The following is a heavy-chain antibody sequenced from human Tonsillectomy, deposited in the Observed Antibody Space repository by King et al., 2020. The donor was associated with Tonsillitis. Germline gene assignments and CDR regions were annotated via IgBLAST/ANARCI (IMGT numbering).Heavy chain of an antibody. CDR3: ARDHVVVVASNRYYDGMDV. J-gene: IGHJ6*02. V-gene: IGHV4-59*11. Sequence: QVQLQESGPGLVKPSETLSLTCTVSGGSISSHYWSWIRQPPGKGLEWIGYIYYSGSTNYNPSLKSRVTITVDTSKNQFSLKLSSVTAADTAVYYCARDHVVVVASNRYYDGMDVWGQGTTVTVSS. CDR2: IYYSGST. D-gene: IGHD2-15*01. CDR1: GGSISSHY.